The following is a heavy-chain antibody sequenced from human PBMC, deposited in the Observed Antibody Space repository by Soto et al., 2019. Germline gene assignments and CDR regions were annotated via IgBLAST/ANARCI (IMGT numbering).Heavy chain of an antibody. CDR3: AKAILTGYFSYYYGMDV. J-gene: IGHJ6*02. CDR2: ISYDGSNK. Sequence: VGSLRLSCAASGFTFSSYAMHWVRQAPGKGLEWVAVISYDGSNKYYADSVKGRFTISRDNSKNTLYLQMNSLRAEDTAVYYCAKAILTGYFSYYYGMDVWGQGTTVTVSS. D-gene: IGHD3-9*01. V-gene: IGHV3-30-3*01. CDR1: GFTFSSYA.